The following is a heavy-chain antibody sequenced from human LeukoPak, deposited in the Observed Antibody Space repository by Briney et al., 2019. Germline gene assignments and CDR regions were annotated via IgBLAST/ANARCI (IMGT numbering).Heavy chain of an antibody. CDR2: YDLEVGKT. Sequence: GASVKVSRKVSGYSLSDFAVHWVRPAPGKGFEWMGGYDLEVGKTVYEQKFQGRVTMTEGMDTAYMDLSSLKSEDTAVYYCAIETRFDAGDIWGAGTLVTVSS. CDR1: GYSLSDFA. V-gene: IGHV1-24*01. J-gene: IGHJ3*02. CDR3: AIETRFDAGDI.